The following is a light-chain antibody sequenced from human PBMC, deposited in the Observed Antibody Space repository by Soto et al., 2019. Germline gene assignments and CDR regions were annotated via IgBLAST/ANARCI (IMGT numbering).Light chain of an antibody. Sequence: QSVLTQPPSASGSPGQSVTISCTGTSSDVGGYNYVSWYQQHPGKAPKLMIYEVTKRPSGVPDRFSASKSGNTASLTVSGLPAEDEADYYCSSYAGSNNRVVFGGGTKLTVL. CDR2: EVT. CDR3: SSYAGSNNRVV. CDR1: SSDVGGYNY. V-gene: IGLV2-8*01. J-gene: IGLJ2*01.